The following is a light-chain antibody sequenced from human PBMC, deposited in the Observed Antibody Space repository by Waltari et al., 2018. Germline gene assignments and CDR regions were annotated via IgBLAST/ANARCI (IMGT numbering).Light chain of an antibody. Sequence: DIQMTHSPSSLTASVGDRVTITCRASQDIGDFLVWFQQRPGKAPTSLIYAASTLQGGVPSRFSGSGSGTDFTLTISSLQPEDSGTYYCQQYQDYPHTFGGGTRVEVK. CDR3: QQYQDYPHT. CDR2: AAS. CDR1: QDIGDF. V-gene: IGKV1-16*01. J-gene: IGKJ4*01.